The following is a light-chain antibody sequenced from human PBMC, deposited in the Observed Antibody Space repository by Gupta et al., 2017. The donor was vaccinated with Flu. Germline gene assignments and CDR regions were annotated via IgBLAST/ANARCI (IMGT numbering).Light chain of an antibody. J-gene: IGLJ2*01. CDR2: EVS. V-gene: IGLV2-18*02. CDR1: TSDVGNYNR. CDR3: DSYTTGSFL. Sequence: QSALTQPPSVSGSPGQSVTISCNGITSDVGNYNRVSWYQQSPATAPKLMIYEVSNRPSAVSDRFSSSESATTATLTISAVQAEDDCYYSCDSYTTGSFLFGGGTKLTVL.